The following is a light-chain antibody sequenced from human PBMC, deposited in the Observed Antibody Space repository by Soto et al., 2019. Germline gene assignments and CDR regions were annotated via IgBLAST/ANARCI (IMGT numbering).Light chain of an antibody. CDR3: QQSYSSPLT. Sequence: DIPMTQSPSSLSASVGDRVTITCRASQSITNFLNWYQQKPGKAPKLLIYAASSLQSGVPERFSGRGSGTDFTLTISSLHPEDFATDYCQQSYSSPLTFGGGTEVAIK. V-gene: IGKV1-39*01. CDR2: AAS. CDR1: QSITNF. J-gene: IGKJ4*01.